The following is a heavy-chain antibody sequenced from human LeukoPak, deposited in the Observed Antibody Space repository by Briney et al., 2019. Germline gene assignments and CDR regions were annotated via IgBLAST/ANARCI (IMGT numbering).Heavy chain of an antibody. CDR1: GGSINNYY. CDR2: IYHTGST. Sequence: SETLSLTCTVSGGSINNYYWSWIRQPPGKGLEWIGYIYHTGSTNYNPSLKGRVTMSVDTSKNQFSLRLTSVTAADTAVYYCARDRWLDFWGQGTLVTVSS. V-gene: IGHV4-59*01. J-gene: IGHJ5*01. CDR3: ARDRWLDF.